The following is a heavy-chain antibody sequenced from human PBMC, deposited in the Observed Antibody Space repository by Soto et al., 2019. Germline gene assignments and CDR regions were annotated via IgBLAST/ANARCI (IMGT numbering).Heavy chain of an antibody. V-gene: IGHV4-39*01. CDR1: GDSMTSSSYY. J-gene: IGHJ5*02. CDR2: IYYSERT. CDR3: ARHTRNQFDP. Sequence: QLQLQESGPGLVKPSETLSLTCTVSGDSMTSSSYYWGWIRQPPGKGLAWIGSIYYSERTYYNSGSTNYSPSLKSRVTISGDTSKSQFSLKLSSVTAADTAVYYCARHTRNQFDPWGQGNLVTVSS.